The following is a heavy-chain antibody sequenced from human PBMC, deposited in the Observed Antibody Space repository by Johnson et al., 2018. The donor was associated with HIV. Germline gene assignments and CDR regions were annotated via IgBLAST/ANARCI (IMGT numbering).Heavy chain of an antibody. CDR3: ARSVNAGRPFDI. J-gene: IGHJ3*02. CDR1: GFTFSSYG. Sequence: QVQLVESAGGVVQPGGSLRLSCAASGFTFSSYGMHWVRQAPAKGLEWVAVISYAGSNQYYADSVKGRFTISRDNAKNSLYLQMNSLRAEDTAVYYCARSVNAGRPFDIWGQGTLVTVSS. CDR2: ISYAGSNQ. V-gene: IGHV3-33*05. D-gene: IGHD2-8*01.